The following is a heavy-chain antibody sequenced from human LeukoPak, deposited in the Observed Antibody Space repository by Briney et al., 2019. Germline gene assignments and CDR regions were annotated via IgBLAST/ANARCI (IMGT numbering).Heavy chain of an antibody. CDR3: ARWPDYVWGSYRPKSFDY. CDR1: GGSISTSNYY. J-gene: IGHJ4*02. CDR2: INHSGST. D-gene: IGHD3-16*02. Sequence: SETLSLTCTVSGGSISTSNYYWSWIRQPPGKGLEWIGEINHSGSTNYNPSLKSRVTISVDTSKNQFSLKLSSVTAADTAVYYCARWPDYVWGSYRPKSFDYWGQETLVTVSS. V-gene: IGHV4-39*07.